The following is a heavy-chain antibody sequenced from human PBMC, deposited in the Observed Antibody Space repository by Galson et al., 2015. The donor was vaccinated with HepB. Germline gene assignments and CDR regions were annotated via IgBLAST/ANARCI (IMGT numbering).Heavy chain of an antibody. CDR1: GFTFGSYA. V-gene: IGHV3-30*04. D-gene: IGHD5-18*01. Sequence: SLRLSCAASGFTFGSYAMHWVRQAPGKGLEWVAVISYDGSNKYYADSVKGRFTISRDNSKNTLYLQMNSLRAEDTAVYFCASGYKYGYLFDYWGQGTLVTVSS. CDR2: ISYDGSNK. CDR3: ASGYKYGYLFDY. J-gene: IGHJ4*02.